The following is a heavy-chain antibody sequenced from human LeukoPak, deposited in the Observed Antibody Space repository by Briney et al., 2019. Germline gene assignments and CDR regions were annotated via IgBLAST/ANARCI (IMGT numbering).Heavy chain of an antibody. CDR2: ISAYNGNT. Sequence: ASVKVSCKASGYTFTSYGISWVRQAPGQGLEWMGWISAYNGNTNYAQKLQGRVTMTTDASTSTAYMELRSLRSDDTAVYYCASMVGAAGTGGYFDYWGQGTLVTVSS. J-gene: IGHJ4*02. V-gene: IGHV1-18*01. CDR3: ASMVGAAGTGGYFDY. CDR1: GYTFTSYG. D-gene: IGHD6-19*01.